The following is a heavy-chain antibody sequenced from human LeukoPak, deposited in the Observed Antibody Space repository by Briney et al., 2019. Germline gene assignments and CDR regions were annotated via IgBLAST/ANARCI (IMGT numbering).Heavy chain of an antibody. CDR1: GFTFSGSW. J-gene: IGHJ4*02. CDR2: INQDGGQT. D-gene: IGHD3-3*01. V-gene: IGHV3-7*01. CDR3: ATLSHDVFSGHSPFDR. Sequence: GGSLRLSCTASGFTFSGSWMGWVRQAPGKGPEWVVNINQDGGQTPYAAAVQGRLPSSRDNARNVLYLQMKSLRDDDTAVYYCATLSHDVFSGHSPFDRWGQGTLVTVSS.